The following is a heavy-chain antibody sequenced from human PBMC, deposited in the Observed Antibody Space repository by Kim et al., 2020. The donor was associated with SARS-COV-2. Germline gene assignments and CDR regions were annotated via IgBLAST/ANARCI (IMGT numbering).Heavy chain of an antibody. CDR1: GGTFSSYA. J-gene: IGHJ4*02. CDR3: SRDGSIQPLDD. D-gene: IGHD5-18*01. V-gene: IGHV1-69*13. CDR2: ITPIYGTA. Sequence: SVKVSCKASGGTFSSYAISWVRQAPGQGLEWMGGITPIYGTANYAQKFQGRVTIIADESTSTAYPELSSPRAEVTAGHYCSRDGSIQPLDDWRQGTLVT.